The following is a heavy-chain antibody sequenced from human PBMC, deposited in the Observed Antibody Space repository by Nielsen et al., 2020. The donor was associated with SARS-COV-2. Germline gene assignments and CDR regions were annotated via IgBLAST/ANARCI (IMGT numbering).Heavy chain of an antibody. CDR2: INPNSGGT. D-gene: IGHD1-7*01. V-gene: IGHV1-2*02. Sequence: ASVKVSCKASGYTFTDYYIHWVRLAPGQGLEWMGWINPNSGGTNYAQKFQGRITMTRDISISTAYLEVSSLRSDDTAVYYCARVELPPSYYYYGMDVWGQGTTVTVSS. CDR1: GYTFTDYY. CDR3: ARVELPPSYYYYGMDV. J-gene: IGHJ6*02.